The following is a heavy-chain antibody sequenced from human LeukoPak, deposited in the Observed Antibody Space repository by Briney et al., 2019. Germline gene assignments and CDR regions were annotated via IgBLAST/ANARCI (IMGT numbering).Heavy chain of an antibody. CDR1: GGSISSSSYY. D-gene: IGHD6-13*01. Sequence: PSETLSLTCTVSGGSISSSSYYWGWIRQPPGKGLEWIGGIYYSGSTYYNPSLKSRVTISVDTSKNQFSLKLSSVTPEDTAVYYCARIAAAGRGGWFDPWGQGTLVTVSS. CDR2: IYYSGST. CDR3: ARIAAAGRGGWFDP. V-gene: IGHV4-39*07. J-gene: IGHJ5*02.